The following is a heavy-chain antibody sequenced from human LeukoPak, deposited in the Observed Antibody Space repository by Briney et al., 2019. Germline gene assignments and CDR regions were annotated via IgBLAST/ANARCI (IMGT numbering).Heavy chain of an antibody. CDR2: INHSGST. Sequence: SETLSLTCAVYGGSFSGYYWSWIRQPPGKGLEWIGEINHSGSTNYNPSLKSRVTISVDTSKNQFSLKLSSVTAADTAVYHCARGRERAAAGTFDYWGQGTLVTVSS. CDR1: GGSFSGYY. CDR3: ARGRERAAAGTFDY. J-gene: IGHJ4*02. D-gene: IGHD6-13*01. V-gene: IGHV4-34*01.